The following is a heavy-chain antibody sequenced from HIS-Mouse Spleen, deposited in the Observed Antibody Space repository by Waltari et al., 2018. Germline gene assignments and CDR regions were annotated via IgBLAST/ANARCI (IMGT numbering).Heavy chain of an antibody. CDR1: GITSSSYG. J-gene: IGHJ4*02. D-gene: IGHD7-27*01. CDR2: IWYDGSNK. V-gene: IGHV3-33*01. Sequence: QVQRVESGGGVVQPGRSLRLSWAASGITSSSYGMHWVRQAPGKGLEWVAVIWYDGSNKYYADSVKGRFTISRDNSKNTLYLQMNSLRAEDTAVYYCARDLVQTGEGYWGQGTLVTVSS. CDR3: ARDLVQTGEGY.